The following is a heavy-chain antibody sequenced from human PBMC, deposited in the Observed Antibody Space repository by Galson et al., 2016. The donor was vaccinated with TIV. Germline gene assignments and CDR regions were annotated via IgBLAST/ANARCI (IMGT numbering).Heavy chain of an antibody. CDR1: GYMFSAHW. J-gene: IGHJ4*02. V-gene: IGHV5-51*03. CDR2: MNPGDSET. CDR3: AKGKEYYEF. D-gene: IGHD3-16*01. Sequence: QSGAEVTKPGESLIISCEASGYMFSAHWFGWVRQMPGKGPEWIGIMNPGDSETRYSPSFEGQVTISADNSISTAYLQWHSLKASDTAVYYCAKGKEYYEFWGQGTLVTVSS.